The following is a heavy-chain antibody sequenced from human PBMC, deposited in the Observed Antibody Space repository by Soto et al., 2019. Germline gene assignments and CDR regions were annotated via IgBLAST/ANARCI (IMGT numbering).Heavy chain of an antibody. Sequence: QITLKESGPPLVKPTQTLTLTCTYSGFSLRTTGVGVGWIRQPPGKALEWLGIIYWNDDKRYSPSLKNRFTLTSDISKSQVVLTMTNMDPVDTATYYCAHTWGLPFDYWGQGTLVIVSS. D-gene: IGHD3-16*01. CDR3: AHTWGLPFDY. J-gene: IGHJ4*02. CDR1: GFSLRTTGVG. CDR2: IYWNDDK. V-gene: IGHV2-5*01.